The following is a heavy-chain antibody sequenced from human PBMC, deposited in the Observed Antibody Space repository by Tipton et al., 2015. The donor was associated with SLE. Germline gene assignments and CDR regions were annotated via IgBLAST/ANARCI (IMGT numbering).Heavy chain of an antibody. J-gene: IGHJ5*01. Sequence: TLSLTCTVSGGSISISSHFWGWIRQPPEKGLEWIGSIYYSGNTYYNPSLKSRVSVSIDSSKNQFSLRLSSVTAADTAVYYCARVALRVWFNRFDSWGQGTLVTVSS. V-gene: IGHV4-39*01. CDR3: ARVALRVWFNRFDS. D-gene: IGHD2-15*01. CDR2: IYYSGNT. CDR1: GGSISISSHF.